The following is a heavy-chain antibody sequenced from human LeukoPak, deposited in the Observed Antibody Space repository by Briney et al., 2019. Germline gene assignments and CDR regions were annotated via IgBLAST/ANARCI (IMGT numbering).Heavy chain of an antibody. D-gene: IGHD3-22*01. CDR3: ARDLDSMHDSSLSRVTTTCYMDV. CDR1: GFTFSSYS. V-gene: IGHV3-21*01. Sequence: PGGSLRLSCAASGFTFSSYSMNWVRQAPGKGLEWVSSISSSSSYIYYADSVKGRFTISRDNAKNSLYLQMNSLRAEDTAVYYCARDLDSMHDSSLSRVTTTCYMDVWGKGTTVTVSS. J-gene: IGHJ6*03. CDR2: ISSSSSYI.